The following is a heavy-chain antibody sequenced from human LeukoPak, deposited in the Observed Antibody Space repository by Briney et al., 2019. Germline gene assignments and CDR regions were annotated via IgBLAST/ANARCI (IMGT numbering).Heavy chain of an antibody. V-gene: IGHV3-30-3*01. CDR2: ISYDGSNK. J-gene: IGHJ4*02. CDR3: AREGSSGSYLFDY. CDR1: GSTFSSYA. Sequence: GGSLRLSCAASGSTFSSYAMHWVRQAPGKGLEWVAVISYDGSNKYYADSVKGRFTISRDNSKNTLYLQMNSLRAEDTAVYYCAREGSSGSYLFDYWGQGTLVTVSS. D-gene: IGHD1-26*01.